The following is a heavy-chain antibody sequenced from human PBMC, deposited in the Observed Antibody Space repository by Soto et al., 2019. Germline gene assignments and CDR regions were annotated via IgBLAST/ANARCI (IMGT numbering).Heavy chain of an antibody. V-gene: IGHV3-23*01. J-gene: IGHJ4*02. CDR2: ISGSGGST. D-gene: IGHD6-25*01. CDR3: AKEMYSSGFFDY. CDR1: GFTFSSYA. Sequence: HPGGSLRLSCVASGFTFSSYAMSWVRQAPGKGLEWVSAISGSGGSTYYADSVKGRFTISRDNSKNTLYLQMNSLRAEDTAVYYCAKEMYSSGFFDYWGQGTLVTVSS.